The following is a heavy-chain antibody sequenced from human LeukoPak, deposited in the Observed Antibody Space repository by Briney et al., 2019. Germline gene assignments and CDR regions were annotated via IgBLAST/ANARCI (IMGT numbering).Heavy chain of an antibody. CDR1: GGTFSSYA. Sequence: SVKVSCKASGGTFSSYAISWVRQAPGQGLEWMGRIIPIFGIANYAQKFQGRVTITADKSTSTAYMELSSLRSEDTAVYYCARVSTQAPKDITIFGVVTYTHRDYGMDVWGQGTTVTVSS. CDR3: ARVSTQAPKDITIFGVVTYTHRDYGMDV. J-gene: IGHJ6*02. D-gene: IGHD3-3*01. CDR2: IIPIFGIA. V-gene: IGHV1-69*04.